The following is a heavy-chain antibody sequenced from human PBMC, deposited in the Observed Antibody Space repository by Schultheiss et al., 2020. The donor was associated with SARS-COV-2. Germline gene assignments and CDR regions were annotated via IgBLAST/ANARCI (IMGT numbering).Heavy chain of an antibody. CDR3: ARTKGPASSITMSWSD. CDR2: IYTSGST. D-gene: IGHD3-10*02. J-gene: IGHJ4*02. Sequence: SETLSLTCTVSGGSISSYYWSWIRQPAGKGLEWIGRIYTSGSTNYSPSLKSRVTISVDTSKNQFSLKLSSVTAADTAVYYCARTKGPASSITMSWSDWGQGTLVTVSS. CDR1: GGSISSYY. V-gene: IGHV4-4*07.